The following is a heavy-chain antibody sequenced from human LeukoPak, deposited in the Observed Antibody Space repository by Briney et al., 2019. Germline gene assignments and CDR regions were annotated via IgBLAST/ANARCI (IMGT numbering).Heavy chain of an antibody. J-gene: IGHJ4*02. CDR3: TKQTYSGYDLALFDY. D-gene: IGHD5-12*01. V-gene: IGHV3-30*18. Sequence: GGSLRLSCAASGFTFSSYGMHWVRQAPGKGLEWVAVISYDGSNKYYADSVKGRFTISRDNSKNTLYLQMNSLRAEDTAVYYCTKQTYSGYDLALFDYWGQGTPVTVSS. CDR1: GFTFSSYG. CDR2: ISYDGSNK.